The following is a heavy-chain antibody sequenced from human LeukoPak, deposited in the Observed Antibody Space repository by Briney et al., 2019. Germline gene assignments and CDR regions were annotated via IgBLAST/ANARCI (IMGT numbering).Heavy chain of an antibody. CDR2: IIPNSGAA. CDR1: GCTFSSYY. CDR3: ATGPYASSGYYGGHYYYMAV. Sequence: SVKVSCKASGCTFSSYYINWVRQAPGQGLEWMGWIIPNSGAANYAQKFQGRVTITTDKSTSTAYMELSRLRSDDTAVYYCATGPYASSGYYGGHYYYMAVCRKG. J-gene: IGHJ6*03. D-gene: IGHD3-22*01. V-gene: IGHV1-69*05.